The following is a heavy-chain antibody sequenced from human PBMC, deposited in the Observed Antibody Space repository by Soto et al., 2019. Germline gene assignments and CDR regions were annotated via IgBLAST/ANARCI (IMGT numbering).Heavy chain of an antibody. CDR2: IYYSGST. CDR1: GGSMSSSNYY. J-gene: IGHJ6*02. CDR3: ARRGTCSGSPSCGMDV. D-gene: IGHD3-10*02. V-gene: IGHV4-39*01. Sequence: PSETLSLTCTVSGGSMSSSNYYWGWIRQPPGKGLKWIGSIYYSGSTYYNPSLKSRVTISVDTSKKQFSLKLSSVIAADTAVYYCARRGTCSGSPSCGMDVWGQGTTVTVSS.